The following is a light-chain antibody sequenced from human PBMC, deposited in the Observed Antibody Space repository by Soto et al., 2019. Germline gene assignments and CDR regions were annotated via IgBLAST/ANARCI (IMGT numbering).Light chain of an antibody. Sequence: DLQMTQSPSTLSASVGDRVTITCRASQSISVWVAWYQQKPGKAPNLLIYKASTLQSGVPSRFSGSASGTEFTLTISSLQPDDYATYYCQQYHSYPYTFGQGTKLEIK. CDR1: QSISVW. CDR2: KAS. J-gene: IGKJ2*01. CDR3: QQYHSYPYT. V-gene: IGKV1-5*03.